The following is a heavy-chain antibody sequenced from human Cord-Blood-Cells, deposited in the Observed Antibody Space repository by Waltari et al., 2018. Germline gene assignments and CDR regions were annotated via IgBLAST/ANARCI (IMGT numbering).Heavy chain of an antibody. CDR2: IYYSGST. D-gene: IGHD3-22*01. V-gene: IGHV4-39*01. J-gene: IGHJ4*02. CDR1: GGSISSSSYY. CDR3: ARHPNTYYYDSSGYYDY. Sequence: QLQLQESGPGLVKPSETLSLTCTVSGGSISSSSYYWGWIRQPPGNGLEWIGSIYYSGSTYYNPSLKSRVTISVDTSKNQFSLNRSSVTAADTAVYYWARHPNTYYYDSSGYYDYWGQGTLVTVSS.